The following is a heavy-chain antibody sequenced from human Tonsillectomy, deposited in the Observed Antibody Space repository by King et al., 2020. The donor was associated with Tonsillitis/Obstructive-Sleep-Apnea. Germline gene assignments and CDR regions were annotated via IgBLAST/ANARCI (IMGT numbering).Heavy chain of an antibody. J-gene: IGHJ4*02. CDR2: IYYSGST. V-gene: IGHV4-59*08. CDR1: GGSISGSY. CDR3: AGLRKVEY. Sequence: VQLQESGPGLVKPSETLSLTCTVSGGSISGSYWTWIRQPPGKGLEWIGYIYYSGSTNYNPSLKSRVTISVDTSKNQFSLKLSSVTAADTAVYYCAGLRKVEYWGQGTLVTVSS.